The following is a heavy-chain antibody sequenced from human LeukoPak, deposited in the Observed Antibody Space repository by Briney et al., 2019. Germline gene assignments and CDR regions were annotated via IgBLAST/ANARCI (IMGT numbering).Heavy chain of an antibody. CDR3: AREGPPLAMVRGVTQPWFDP. J-gene: IGHJ5*02. D-gene: IGHD3-10*01. Sequence: ASVKVSCKASGYTFTSYAMHWVRQAPGQRLEWMGWINAGNGNAKYSQEFQGRVTITRDTSASTAYTELSSLRSEDMAVYYCAREGPPLAMVRGVTQPWFDPWGQGTLVTVSS. V-gene: IGHV1-3*03. CDR2: INAGNGNA. CDR1: GYTFTSYA.